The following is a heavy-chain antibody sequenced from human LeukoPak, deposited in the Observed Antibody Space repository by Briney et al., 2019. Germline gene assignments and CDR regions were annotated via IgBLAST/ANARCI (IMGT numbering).Heavy chain of an antibody. J-gene: IGHJ4*02. Sequence: SETLSLTCTISGGSISSYYWSWIRQPAGKGLEWIGRIYTTGSTNYNPSLKSRVTMSADTSKSQFSLKLSSVTAADTAVYYCARDLNVAVAGPIFDSWGQGTLVTVSS. CDR1: GGSISSYY. V-gene: IGHV4-4*07. CDR2: IYTTGST. D-gene: IGHD6-19*01. CDR3: ARDLNVAVAGPIFDS.